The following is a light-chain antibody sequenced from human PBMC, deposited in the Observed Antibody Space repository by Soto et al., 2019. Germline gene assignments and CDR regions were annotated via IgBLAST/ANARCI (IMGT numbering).Light chain of an antibody. Sequence: DIQMTQSPSSLSASVGDRVTITCQASQDISNYLNWYQQKPGKAPKLLIYDASNLKTGVPSRCSGSGSGTDFTFSISSLQPEDIATYYCQQYDNPYTFGQGTKLEIK. V-gene: IGKV1-33*01. J-gene: IGKJ2*01. CDR3: QQYDNPYT. CDR2: DAS. CDR1: QDISNY.